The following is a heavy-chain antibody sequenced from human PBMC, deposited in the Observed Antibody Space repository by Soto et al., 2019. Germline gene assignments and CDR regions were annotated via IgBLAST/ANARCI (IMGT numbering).Heavy chain of an antibody. V-gene: IGHV4-59*08. CDR1: GGSISSYY. CDR3: ARHQWLGEPFDD. J-gene: IGHJ4*02. CDR2: IYYSGST. Sequence: PSETLSLTCTVSGGSISSYYWSWIRQPPGKGLEWIGYIYYSGSTNYNPSLKSRVTISVDTSKNQFSLKLSSVTAADTAVYYCARHQWLGEPFDDWGQGTLVTVSS. D-gene: IGHD6-19*01.